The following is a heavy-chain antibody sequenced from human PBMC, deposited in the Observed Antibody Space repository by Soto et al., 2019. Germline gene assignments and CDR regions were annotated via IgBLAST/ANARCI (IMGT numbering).Heavy chain of an antibody. V-gene: IGHV3-23*01. CDR2: ISGSGDST. J-gene: IGHJ4*02. Sequence: EVQLLESGGGLVQPGGSLRLSCAASGFTFSSYAMRWVRQAPGKGLEWVSAISGSGDSTYYADSVKGRFTISRDNSKNTLYLQMNSLRAEDTAVYYCARRGSGSYYDYWGQGTLGTGSS. CDR3: ARRGSGSYYDY. D-gene: IGHD1-26*01. CDR1: GFTFSSYA.